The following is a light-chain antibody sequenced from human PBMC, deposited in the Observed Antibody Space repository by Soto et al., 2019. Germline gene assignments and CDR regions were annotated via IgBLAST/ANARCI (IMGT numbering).Light chain of an antibody. V-gene: IGLV8-61*01. J-gene: IGLJ2*01. CDR2: STN. Sequence: QTVVTQEPSFSVSPGGTVTLTCGLSSGSVSTSYYPSWYQQTPGQAPRTLIYSTNTRSSGVPDRCSGSLLGNKAALTITGAQADDESEYYCVLYMGSGISVFGGGTTLTVL. CDR1: SGSVSTSYY. CDR3: VLYMGSGISV.